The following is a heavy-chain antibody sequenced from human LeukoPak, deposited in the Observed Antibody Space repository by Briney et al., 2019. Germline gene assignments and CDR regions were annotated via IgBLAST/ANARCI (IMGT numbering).Heavy chain of an antibody. Sequence: GGSLRLSCAASGFTFSSYAMSWVRQAPGKGLEWVSAISGSGGSTYYADSVKGQFTISRDNSKNTLYLQMNSLRAEDTAVYYCAKDVGIVVVVAATGGYFDYWGQGTLVTVSS. J-gene: IGHJ4*02. V-gene: IGHV3-23*01. CDR2: ISGSGGST. D-gene: IGHD2-15*01. CDR3: AKDVGIVVVVAATGGYFDY. CDR1: GFTFSSYA.